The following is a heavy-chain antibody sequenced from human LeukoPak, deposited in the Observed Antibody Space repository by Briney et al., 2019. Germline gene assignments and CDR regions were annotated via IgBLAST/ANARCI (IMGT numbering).Heavy chain of an antibody. CDR3: ARVDSSNWYEPRGYFDY. CDR2: INHSGST. CDR1: GGSFSGYY. Sequence: PSETLSLTCAVYGGSFSGYYWSWIRQPPGKGLEWIGEINHSGSTNYNPSLKSRVTISVDTSKNQFSLKLSSVTAADTAVYYCARVDSSNWYEPRGYFDYWGQGTLVTVSS. J-gene: IGHJ4*02. V-gene: IGHV4-34*01. D-gene: IGHD6-13*01.